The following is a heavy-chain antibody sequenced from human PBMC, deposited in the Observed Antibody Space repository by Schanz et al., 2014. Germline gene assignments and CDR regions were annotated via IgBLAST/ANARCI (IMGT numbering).Heavy chain of an antibody. CDR1: GFSFSTYA. J-gene: IGHJ4*02. Sequence: EVQLVESGGGLAQPGGSLRLSCAASGFSFSTYAMNWVRQAPGKGLEWVSLISGRGDSTHYADSVKGRFTISRDNSRKTVRLQMNSLRAEDSSVYYCAKHRHYADNNGYPGIDYWGQGTLVTVSS. CDR2: ISGRGDST. CDR3: AKHRHYADNNGYPGIDY. D-gene: IGHD3-16*01. V-gene: IGHV3-23*04.